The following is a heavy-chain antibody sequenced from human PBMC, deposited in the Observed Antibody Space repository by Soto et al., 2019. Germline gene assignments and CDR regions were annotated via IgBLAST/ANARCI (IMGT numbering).Heavy chain of an antibody. D-gene: IGHD3-10*01. V-gene: IGHV4-39*01. J-gene: IGHJ4*02. CDR1: GGSIDRSNYY. CDR3: ARHFVAVVIKGWGY. CDR2: TYYNGNA. Sequence: SETLYLTCNVSGGSIDRSNYYWDWLRQPPGKGLEWIGTTYYNGNAYYNPSLKSRVSMSVDTSKNQFSLKLVSVTAADTAVYYCARHFVAVVIKGWGYWGQGTLVTVSS.